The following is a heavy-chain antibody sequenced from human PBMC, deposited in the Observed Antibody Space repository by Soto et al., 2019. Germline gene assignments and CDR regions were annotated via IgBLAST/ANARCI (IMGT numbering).Heavy chain of an antibody. J-gene: IGHJ4*02. CDR2: IWYDGSNK. D-gene: IGHD5-18*01. V-gene: IGHV3-33*01. Sequence: GGSLRRSCAASGFTFSSYGMHWVRQAPGKGLEWVAVIWYDGSNKYYVDSVKGRFTISRDNSKNTLYLQMNSLRAEDTAVYYCARDGDTAMVSWAQGTLVTVSS. CDR3: ARDGDTAMVS. CDR1: GFTFSSYG.